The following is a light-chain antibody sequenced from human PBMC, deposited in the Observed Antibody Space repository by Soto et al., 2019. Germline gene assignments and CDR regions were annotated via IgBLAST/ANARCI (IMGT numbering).Light chain of an antibody. CDR3: QQRSNWPRFT. CDR2: DVS. CDR1: QSVSSY. V-gene: IGKV3-11*01. J-gene: IGKJ3*01. Sequence: EIVLTKSPATLSFSPGERATLSCRASQSVSSYLAWYQQKPGQAPRLLIYDVSNRATGIPARFSGSGSGTDFTLTISSLEPEDFAVYYCQQRSNWPRFTFGPGTKVDIK.